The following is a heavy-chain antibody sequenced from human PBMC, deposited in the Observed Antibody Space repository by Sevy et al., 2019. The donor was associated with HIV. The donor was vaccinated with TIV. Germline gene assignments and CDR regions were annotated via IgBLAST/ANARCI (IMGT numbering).Heavy chain of an antibody. V-gene: IGHV4-38-2*01. J-gene: IGHJ5*02. CDR3: ARHAAAGTRWFDP. CDR2: TYHSGST. D-gene: IGHD6-13*01. Sequence: SETLSLTCAVSGYSISSGYYWGWIRQPPGKGLEWIGSTYHSGSTYYNPSLKSRVTISVDTSKNQFSLKLSSVTAADTAVYYCARHAAAGTRWFDPWGQGTLVTVSS. CDR1: GYSISSGYY.